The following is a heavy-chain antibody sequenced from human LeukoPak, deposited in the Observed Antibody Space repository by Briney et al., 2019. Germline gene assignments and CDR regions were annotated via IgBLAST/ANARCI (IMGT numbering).Heavy chain of an antibody. D-gene: IGHD3-22*01. CDR1: GFTFSSYI. J-gene: IGHJ4*02. CDR2: ISGSSTYI. Sequence: GGSLRLSCAASGFTFSSYIMNWVRQAPGKGLEWVSSISGSSTYIDYADSVKGRFTISRDNAKNALYLQMDSPRAEDTAVYYCARDHSSGRYFDFWGQGTLVAVSS. V-gene: IGHV3-21*01. CDR3: ARDHSSGRYFDF.